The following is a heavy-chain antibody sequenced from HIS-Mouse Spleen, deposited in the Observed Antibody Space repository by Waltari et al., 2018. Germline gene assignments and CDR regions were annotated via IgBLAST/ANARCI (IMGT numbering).Heavy chain of an antibody. D-gene: IGHD4-4*01. J-gene: IGHJ4*02. Sequence: QVQLVQSGAEVKKPGASVKVSCKASGYTFTSYDINWVRQATGQGLEWMGWVKPNSGNTGHAQKVQGRVTMTRNTSISTAYMELSSLRSEDTAVYYCARGHDYSNYFDYWGQGTLVTVSS. CDR3: ARGHDYSNYFDY. CDR2: VKPNSGNT. V-gene: IGHV1-8*01. CDR1: GYTFTSYD.